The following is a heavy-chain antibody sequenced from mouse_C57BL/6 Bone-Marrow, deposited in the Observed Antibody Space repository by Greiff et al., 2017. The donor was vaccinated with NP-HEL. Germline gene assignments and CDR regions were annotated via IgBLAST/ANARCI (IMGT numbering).Heavy chain of an antibody. CDR1: GYTFTSYG. J-gene: IGHJ3*01. Sequence: VQLQQSGAELARPGASVKLSCKASGYTFTSYGISWVKQRTGQGLEWIGEIYPRSGNTCYNEKFKGKATLTADKSSSTAYMELRSLTSEDSAVYFCAGHYYGSRAYWGQGTLVTVSA. V-gene: IGHV1-81*01. D-gene: IGHD1-1*01. CDR3: AGHYYGSRAY. CDR2: IYPRSGNT.